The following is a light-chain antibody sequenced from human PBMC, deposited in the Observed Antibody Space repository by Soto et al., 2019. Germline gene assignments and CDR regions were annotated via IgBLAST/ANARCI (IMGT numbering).Light chain of an antibody. CDR3: AAWDDSLRGVL. J-gene: IGLJ2*01. CDR2: HVN. V-gene: IGLV2-11*01. Sequence: QSALTQPRSVSGSPGQSVTISCTGTSSDVGAYDYVSWYQQHPGKAPKLLIYHVNKRPSGVPDRFSGSKSATSASLVISGLRSEDEADYYCAAWDDSLRGVLFGGGTKLTVL. CDR1: SSDVGAYDY.